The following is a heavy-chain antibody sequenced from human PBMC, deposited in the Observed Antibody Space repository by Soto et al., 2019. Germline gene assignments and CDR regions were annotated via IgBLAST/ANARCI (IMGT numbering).Heavy chain of an antibody. CDR1: GFTFSTYS. J-gene: IGHJ6*02. V-gene: IGHV3-21*01. D-gene: IGHD2-2*02. Sequence: PGGSLRLSCVGSGFTFSTYSINWVRQSPGKGLEWVSSISSRSDIYYADSVKGRFTISRDNAKNSVSLQMNSLRAEDTAVYYCAREYTAWPLAYGLDVWGQGTTVTVSS. CDR2: ISSRSDI. CDR3: AREYTAWPLAYGLDV.